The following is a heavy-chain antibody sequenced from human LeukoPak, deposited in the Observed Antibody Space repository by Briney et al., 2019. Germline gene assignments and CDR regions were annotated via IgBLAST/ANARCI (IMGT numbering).Heavy chain of an antibody. CDR2: MYTSGSI. Sequence: SETLSLTCTVSGGSISSGSYYWSWIRQPAGKGLEWIGRMYTSGSIRYNPSLKSRVTISRDASKNEFSLKLSSVTAADTAVYYCARMKTGRSYFDYWGQGTLVIVSS. CDR1: GGSISSGSYY. D-gene: IGHD1-1*01. CDR3: ARMKTGRSYFDY. J-gene: IGHJ4*02. V-gene: IGHV4-61*02.